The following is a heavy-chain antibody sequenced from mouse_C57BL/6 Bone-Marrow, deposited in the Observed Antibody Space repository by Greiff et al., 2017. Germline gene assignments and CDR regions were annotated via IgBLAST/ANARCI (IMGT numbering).Heavy chain of an antibody. CDR3: ARGVVRWGARDY. CDR2: IYPRSGNT. Sequence: VMLVESGAELARPGASVKLSCTASGYTFTSYGISWVKQRTGQGLEWIGEIYPRSGNTYYNEKLKGKATLTADKSSSTAYMELRGLTSEDSAVYFWARGVVRWGARDYWGQGTSVTVSS. J-gene: IGHJ4*01. V-gene: IGHV1-81*01. CDR1: GYTFTSYG. D-gene: IGHD1-1*01.